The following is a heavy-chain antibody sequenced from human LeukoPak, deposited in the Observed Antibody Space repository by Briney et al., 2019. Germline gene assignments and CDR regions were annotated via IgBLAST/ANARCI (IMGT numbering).Heavy chain of an antibody. V-gene: IGHV3-11*01. CDR3: ARDAENYFDY. Sequence: LSLTCAVYGGSFSGYYWSWIRQPPGKGLEWVSYISSSGSTIYYADSVKGRFTISRDNAKNSLYLQMNSLRAEDTAVYYCARDAENYFDYWGQGTLVTVSS. CDR1: GGSFSGYY. J-gene: IGHJ4*02. CDR2: ISSSGSTI.